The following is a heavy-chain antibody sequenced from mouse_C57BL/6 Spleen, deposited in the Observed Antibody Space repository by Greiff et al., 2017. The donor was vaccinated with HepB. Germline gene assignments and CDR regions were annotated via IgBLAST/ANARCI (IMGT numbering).Heavy chain of an antibody. Sequence: QVQLKQPGAELVRPGTSVKLSCKASGYTFTSYWMHWVKQRPGQGLEWIGVIDPSDSYTNYNQKFKGKATLTVDTSSSTAYMQLSSLTSEDSAVYYCARENYGSSYGAWFAYWGQGTLVTVSA. CDR3: ARENYGSSYGAWFAY. V-gene: IGHV1-59*01. CDR2: IDPSDSYT. D-gene: IGHD1-1*01. J-gene: IGHJ3*01. CDR1: GYTFTSYW.